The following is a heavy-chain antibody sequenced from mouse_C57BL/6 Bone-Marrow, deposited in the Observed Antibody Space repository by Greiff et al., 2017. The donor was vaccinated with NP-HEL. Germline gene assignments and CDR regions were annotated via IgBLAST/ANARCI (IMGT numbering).Heavy chain of an antibody. Sequence: VQLQQSGAELVRPGTSVQLSCKASGYTFTSYWMHWVKQRPGQGLEWIGVIDPSDSYTNYNQKFKGKATLTVDTHSSTAYMPLRILPSEDSAVYCCARSGGYYFDCWGQGTTLTVSS. D-gene: IGHD3-1*01. J-gene: IGHJ2*01. CDR2: IDPSDSYT. CDR1: GYTFTSYW. V-gene: IGHV1-59*01. CDR3: ARSGGYYFDC.